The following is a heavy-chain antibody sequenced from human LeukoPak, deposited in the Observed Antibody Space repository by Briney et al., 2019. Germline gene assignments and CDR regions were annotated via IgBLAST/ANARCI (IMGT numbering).Heavy chain of an antibody. CDR2: INHSGST. CDR3: ARGRFSFLGY. D-gene: IGHD5-18*01. V-gene: IGHV4-34*01. Sequence: PSETLSLTCALYGGSFSGYYWSWIRQPPGKGLEWIGEINHSGSTNYNPSLKSRVTISVDTSKNQFSLKLSSVTAADTAVYYCARGRFSFLGYWGQGTLVTVSS. J-gene: IGHJ4*02. CDR1: GGSFSGYY.